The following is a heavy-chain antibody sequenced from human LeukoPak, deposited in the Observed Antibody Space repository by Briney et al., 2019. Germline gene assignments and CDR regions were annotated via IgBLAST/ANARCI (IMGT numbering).Heavy chain of an antibody. CDR2: ISGSGGST. CDR3: AKDPTNIAVVGTSDY. Sequence: GGSLRLSCAASGFTFSSYAMSWVRQAPGKGLEWVSAISGSGGSTYYADSVEGRFTISRDNSKNTLYLQMSSLGAEDTAVYYCAKDPTNIAVVGTSDYWGQGTLVTASS. CDR1: GFTFSSYA. J-gene: IGHJ4*02. V-gene: IGHV3-23*01. D-gene: IGHD6-19*01.